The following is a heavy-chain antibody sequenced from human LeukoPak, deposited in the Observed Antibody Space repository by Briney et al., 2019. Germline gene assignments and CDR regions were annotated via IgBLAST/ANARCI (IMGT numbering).Heavy chain of an antibody. CDR1: GGSFSGYY. V-gene: IGHV4-34*01. CDR2: INHSGST. D-gene: IGHD5-24*01. CDR3: ASSVEMATPFDY. J-gene: IGHJ4*02. Sequence: PSETLSLTCAVYGGSFSGYYWSWIRQPPGKGLEWIGEINHSGSTNYNPSLKSRVTISVDTPKNQFSLKLSSVTAADTAVYYCASSVEMATPFDYWGQGTLVTVSS.